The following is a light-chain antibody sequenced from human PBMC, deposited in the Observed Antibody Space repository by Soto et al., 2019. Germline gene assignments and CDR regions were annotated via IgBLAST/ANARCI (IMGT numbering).Light chain of an antibody. CDR3: CSYAGSSTSAV. CDR1: SSDVGSYNL. CDR2: EGS. V-gene: IGLV2-23*01. Sequence: QSALTQPASVSGSPGQSITISCTGTSSDVGSYNLVSWYQQHPGKAPKLMIYEGSKRPSGVSNRFSGSKSGNTASLTISGLQAEDEADYCCCSYAGSSTSAVFGAGTKLTVL. J-gene: IGLJ2*01.